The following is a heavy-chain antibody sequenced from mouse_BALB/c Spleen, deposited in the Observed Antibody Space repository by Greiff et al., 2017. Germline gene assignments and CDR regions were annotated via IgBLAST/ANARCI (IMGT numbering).Heavy chain of an antibody. CDR3: ARWGYDVGFAY. Sequence: EVMLVESGGGLVKPGGSLKLSCAASGFTFSSYAMSWVRQSPEKRLEWVAEISSGGSYTYYPDTVTGRFTISRDNAKNTLYLEMSSLRSEDTAMYYCARWGYDVGFAYWGQGTLVTVSA. J-gene: IGHJ3*01. CDR1: GFTFSSYA. V-gene: IGHV5-9-4*01. D-gene: IGHD2-14*01. CDR2: ISSGGSYT.